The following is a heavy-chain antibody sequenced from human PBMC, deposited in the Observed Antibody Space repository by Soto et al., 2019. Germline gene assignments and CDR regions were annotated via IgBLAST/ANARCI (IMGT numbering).Heavy chain of an antibody. CDR2: IYYSGST. V-gene: IGHV4-30-4*01. J-gene: IGHJ4*02. CDR3: ASNCGGDCYQGQLFDY. Sequence: SETLSLTCTVSGGSIISGDYYWIWIRQPPGKGLEWIGYIYYSGSTYYNPSLKSRVTISVDTSKNQFSLKLSSVTAADTAVYYCASNCGGDCYQGQLFDYWGQGTLVTVSS. CDR1: GGSIISGDYY. D-gene: IGHD2-21*02.